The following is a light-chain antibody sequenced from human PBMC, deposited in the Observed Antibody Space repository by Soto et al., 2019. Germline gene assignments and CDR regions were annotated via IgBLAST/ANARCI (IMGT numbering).Light chain of an antibody. CDR3: LQHNSYPQT. Sequence: DIQMTQSPSSLSASVGDRVTITCRASQGIRNGLGWYQQKPGKAPTRLIYAASNLESGVPSRFSGSRSGTEFTLTISSLQPEDFATYYCLQHNSYPQTFGQGTKVEIK. J-gene: IGKJ1*01. V-gene: IGKV1-17*01. CDR1: QGIRNG. CDR2: AAS.